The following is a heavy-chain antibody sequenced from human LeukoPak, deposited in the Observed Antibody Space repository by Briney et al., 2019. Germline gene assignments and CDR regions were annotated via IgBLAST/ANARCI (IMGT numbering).Heavy chain of an antibody. Sequence: YPGGSLRLSCAASGFTFSSYWMTWVRQAPGKGLEWVANINQDGSEKYYVDSVKGRFTISRDNAKNSLFLQMNSLRGEDTAVYYCARLRWGSGSSSSDYWGQGTLVTVSS. CDR1: GFTFSSYW. CDR3: ARLRWGSGSSSSDY. J-gene: IGHJ4*02. D-gene: IGHD3-10*01. V-gene: IGHV3-7*05. CDR2: INQDGSEK.